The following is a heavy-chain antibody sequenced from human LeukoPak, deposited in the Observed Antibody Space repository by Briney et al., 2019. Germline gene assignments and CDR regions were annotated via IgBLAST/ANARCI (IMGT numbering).Heavy chain of an antibody. J-gene: IGHJ4*02. Sequence: QPGGSLRLSCAASGFTLNRYWMHWVRQAPGRGLVWVSRINIDGSSISYADSVRGRFTISRDNAKNTLYLQMNNLRAEDTAVYYCTRIPADQTFFHFWGQGTLVTVSS. CDR2: INIDGSSI. CDR1: GFTLNRYW. D-gene: IGHD2-2*01. CDR3: TRIPADQTFFHF. V-gene: IGHV3-74*01.